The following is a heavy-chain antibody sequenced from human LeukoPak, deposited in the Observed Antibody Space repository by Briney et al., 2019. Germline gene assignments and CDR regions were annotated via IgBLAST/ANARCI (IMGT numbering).Heavy chain of an antibody. D-gene: IGHD1-26*01. CDR1: GYTFTGYY. J-gene: IGHJ6*02. V-gene: IGHV1-2*02. Sequence: GASVKVSCKASGYTFTGYYMHWVRQAPGQGLEWMGWINPNSGGTNYAQKFQGRVTMTRDTSISTAYMELSRLRSDDTAVYYCARDPASGSYFGYYYYGMDVWGQGTTVTVSS. CDR3: ARDPASGSYFGYYYYGMDV. CDR2: INPNSGGT.